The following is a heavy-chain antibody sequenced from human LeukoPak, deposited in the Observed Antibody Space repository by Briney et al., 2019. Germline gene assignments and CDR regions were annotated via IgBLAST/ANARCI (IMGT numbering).Heavy chain of an antibody. CDR1: GYTFTGYY. V-gene: IGHV1-2*02. CDR2: INPNSGGT. D-gene: IGHD6-13*01. J-gene: IGHJ4*02. CDR3: ARDRSSSWYSKYYFDY. Sequence: ASVKVSCKASGYTFTGYYMHWVRQAPGQGLEWMGWINPNSGGTNYAQKFQGRVTMTRDTSISTAYMELSRLRSDDTAVYYCARDRSSSWYSKYYFDYRGQGTLVTVSS.